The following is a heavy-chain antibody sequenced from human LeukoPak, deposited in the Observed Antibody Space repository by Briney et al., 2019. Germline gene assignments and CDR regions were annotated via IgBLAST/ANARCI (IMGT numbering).Heavy chain of an antibody. V-gene: IGHV1-8*01. D-gene: IGHD3-10*01. Sequence: ASVKVSCKASGYTFTSYDINWVRQATGQGLEWMGWMNPNGGNTGYAQKFQGRVTMTRNTSISTAYMELSSLRSEDTAVYYCARARITMVRGVEGNWFDPWGQGTLVTVSS. CDR3: ARARITMVRGVEGNWFDP. J-gene: IGHJ5*02. CDR2: MNPNGGNT. CDR1: GYTFTSYD.